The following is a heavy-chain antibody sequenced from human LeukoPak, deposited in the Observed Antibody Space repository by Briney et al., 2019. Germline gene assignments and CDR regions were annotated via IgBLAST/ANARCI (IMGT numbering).Heavy chain of an antibody. CDR1: GFSLSTSGVG. V-gene: IGHV2-5*02. CDR3: AHRRLEDAFDI. D-gene: IGHD1-1*01. Sequence: SGPTLVNPTQTLTLTCTFSGFSLSTSGVGVGWIRQPPGKALEWLALIYWDDDKRYSPSLKSRLTITKDTSKNQAILTMTNMDPVDTATYYYAHRRLEDAFDIWGQGTMVTVSS. J-gene: IGHJ3*02. CDR2: IYWDDDK.